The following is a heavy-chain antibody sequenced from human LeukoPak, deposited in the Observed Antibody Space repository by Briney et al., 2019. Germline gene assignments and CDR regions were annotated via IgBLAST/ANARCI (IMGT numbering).Heavy chain of an antibody. Sequence: PSETLSLTCTVSGYSVSSGYYWGWIRQPPGKGLEWIGSIYHSGSTYYNPSLKSRVTISVDTSKNQFSLKLSSVTAADTAVYYCARLGFEYSSSSPPNWFDPWGQGTLVTVSS. V-gene: IGHV4-38-2*02. D-gene: IGHD6-6*01. CDR1: GYSVSSGYY. CDR3: ARLGFEYSSSSPPNWFDP. CDR2: IYHSGST. J-gene: IGHJ5*02.